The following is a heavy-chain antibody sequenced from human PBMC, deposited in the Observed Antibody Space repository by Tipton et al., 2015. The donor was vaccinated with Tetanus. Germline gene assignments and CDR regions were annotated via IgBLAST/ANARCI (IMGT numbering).Heavy chain of an antibody. CDR3: VRALQLERKFDL. V-gene: IGHV3-30-3*01. D-gene: IGHD1-1*01. CDR1: GFTFRSYA. J-gene: IGHJ4*02. Sequence: SLRLSCAASGFTFRSYAIHWVRQSPGRGLEWVAVISYDGSNKNYADFVKGLITISRDNSQNTLYLQMNRLRAEDSDSYYCVRALQLERKFDLWGQGTLVTVSS. CDR2: ISYDGSNK.